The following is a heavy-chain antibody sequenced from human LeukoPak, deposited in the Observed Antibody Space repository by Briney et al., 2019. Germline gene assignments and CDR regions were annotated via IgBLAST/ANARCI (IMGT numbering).Heavy chain of an antibody. V-gene: IGHV1-2*02. CDR3: ASGYCNGGGCSNLLDFFDY. J-gene: IGHJ4*02. D-gene: IGHD2-15*01. CDR1: GYTFTGYY. Sequence: ASAKVSCKASGYTFTGYYIHWVRQAPGQGLEWMGWINPNSGRTNYAQKFQGRVTMTRDTSISTAYMELSSLRSDDTAVYYCASGYCNGGGCSNLLDFFDYWGQGALVTVSS. CDR2: INPNSGRT.